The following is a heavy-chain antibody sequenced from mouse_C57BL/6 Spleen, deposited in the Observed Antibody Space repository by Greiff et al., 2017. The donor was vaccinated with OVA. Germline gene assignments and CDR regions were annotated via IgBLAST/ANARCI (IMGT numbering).Heavy chain of an antibody. D-gene: IGHD2-5*01. CDR1: GYTFTSYW. CDR3: ARSSYSNYRSFAY. V-gene: IGHV1-69*01. J-gene: IGHJ3*01. Sequence: QVQLKQPGAELVMPGASVKLSCKASGYTFTSYWMHWVKQRPGQGLEWIGEIDPSDSYTNYNQKFKGKSTLTVDKSSSTAYMQLSSLTSEDSSVYYGARSSYSNYRSFAYWGQGTLVTVSA. CDR2: IDPSDSYT.